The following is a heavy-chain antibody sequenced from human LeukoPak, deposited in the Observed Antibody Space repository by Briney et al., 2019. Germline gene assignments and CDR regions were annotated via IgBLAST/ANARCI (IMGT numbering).Heavy chain of an antibody. D-gene: IGHD5-18*01. Sequence: ASVKVSCKASGYTFTGYYMHWVRQAPGQGLEWMGWINPNSGGTNYAQKFQGRVTMTRDTSIGTAYMELSRLRSDDTAVYYCARGELWSYYYYYMDVWGKGTTVTISS. CDR3: ARGELWSYYYYYMDV. J-gene: IGHJ6*03. CDR2: INPNSGGT. V-gene: IGHV1-2*02. CDR1: GYTFTGYY.